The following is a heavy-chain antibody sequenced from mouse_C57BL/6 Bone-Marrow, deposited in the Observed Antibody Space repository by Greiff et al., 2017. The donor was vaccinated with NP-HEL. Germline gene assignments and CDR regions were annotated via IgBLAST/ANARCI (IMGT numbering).Heavy chain of an antibody. J-gene: IGHJ3*01. V-gene: IGHV1-4*01. D-gene: IGHD1-1*01. Sequence: VKLQESGAELARPGASVKMSCKASGYTFTSYTMHWVKQRPGQGLEWIGYINPSSGYTKYNQKFKDKATLTADKSSSTAYMQLSSLTSEDSAVYYCAIYYGRGGFAYWGQGTLVTVSA. CDR2: INPSSGYT. CDR1: GYTFTSYT. CDR3: AIYYGRGGFAY.